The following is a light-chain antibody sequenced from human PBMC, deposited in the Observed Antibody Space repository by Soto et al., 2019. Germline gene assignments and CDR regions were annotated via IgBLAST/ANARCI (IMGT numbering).Light chain of an antibody. Sequence: QSVLTQPPSVSAAPGQKVTISCSGSSSNIGNNYVSWYQQLPGTAPKLLIYENNKPPSGIPDRFSGSKSGTSATLGVTGLQNGDEADYYCGTWDSSLSGVVFGGGTKLTVL. J-gene: IGLJ2*01. V-gene: IGLV1-51*02. CDR2: ENN. CDR1: SSNIGNNY. CDR3: GTWDSSLSGVV.